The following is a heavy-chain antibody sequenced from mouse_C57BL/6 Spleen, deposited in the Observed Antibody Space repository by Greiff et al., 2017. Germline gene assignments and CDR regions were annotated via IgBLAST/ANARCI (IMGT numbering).Heavy chain of an antibody. CDR3: ARDNWVDY. CDR2: IYPGDGDT. V-gene: IGHV1-82*01. Sequence: VQLQESGPELVKPGASVKISCKASGYAFSSSWMNWVKQRPGKGLEWIGRIYPGDGDTNYNGKFKGKATLTADKSSSTAYMQLSSLTSEDSAVYFCARDNWVDYWGQGTTLTVSS. J-gene: IGHJ2*01. D-gene: IGHD4-1*02. CDR1: GYAFSSSW.